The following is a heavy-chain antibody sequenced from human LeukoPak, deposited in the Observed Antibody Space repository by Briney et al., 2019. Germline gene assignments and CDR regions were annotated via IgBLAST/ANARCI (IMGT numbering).Heavy chain of an antibody. CDR3: AGVPSDYYFGMDV. CDR1: GGSISSYY. D-gene: IGHD2-2*01. Sequence: PSETLSLTCTVSGGSISSYYWSWIRQPPGKGLEWIGYVYYSGSTNYNPSHKSRVTISVDTSKNQFSLKLTSVSAADTAVYYCAGVPSDYYFGMDVWGQGTTVTVSS. J-gene: IGHJ6*02. CDR2: VYYSGST. V-gene: IGHV4-59*08.